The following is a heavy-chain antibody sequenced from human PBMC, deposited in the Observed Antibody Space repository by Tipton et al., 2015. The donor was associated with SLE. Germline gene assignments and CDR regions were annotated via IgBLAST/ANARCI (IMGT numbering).Heavy chain of an antibody. CDR2: INSDGSRT. J-gene: IGHJ5*02. D-gene: IGHD2-21*01. Sequence: SLRLSCAASGFTFSSSWMHWVRQVPGKGLVWVSRINSDGSRTDYADSVKGRFTISRDNAKNTLYLQLSSLTADDTAVYYCARGRPYCTGDCFSGWFDPWGQGTQVTVSS. CDR3: ARGRPYCTGDCFSGWFDP. CDR1: GFTFSSSW. V-gene: IGHV3-74*01.